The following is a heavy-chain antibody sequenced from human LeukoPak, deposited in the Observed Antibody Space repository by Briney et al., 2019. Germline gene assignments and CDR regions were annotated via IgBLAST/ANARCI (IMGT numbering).Heavy chain of an antibody. Sequence: QSGGSLRLSCAVSGFTFSSWWMTWVRQAPGKGLEWVATINPDGSEGYYVDSVRGRFTISRDNAKSSLYVQMNSLRVEDTAVYYCVKGGTWDGDYWGQGTLVTVSS. D-gene: IGHD1-26*01. J-gene: IGHJ4*02. CDR3: VKGGTWDGDY. V-gene: IGHV3-7*01. CDR1: GFTFSSWW. CDR2: INPDGSEG.